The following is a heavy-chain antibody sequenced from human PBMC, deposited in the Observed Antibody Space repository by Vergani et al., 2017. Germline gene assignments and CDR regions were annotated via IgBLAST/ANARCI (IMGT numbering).Heavy chain of an antibody. CDR1: EYSFGNYW. CDR3: ARHTTYTDS. J-gene: IGHJ4*02. Sequence: EVELVQSGPEMRKPGESLKISCKGSEYSFGNYWIGWVRQMPGKGLEWMGIIYTADSDTRYSPSFQGQVTISADKSISTAFLPWYSLKASVTALYYCARHTTYTDSWGQGTLVTVSS. CDR2: IYTADSDT. D-gene: IGHD1-1*01. V-gene: IGHV5-51*01.